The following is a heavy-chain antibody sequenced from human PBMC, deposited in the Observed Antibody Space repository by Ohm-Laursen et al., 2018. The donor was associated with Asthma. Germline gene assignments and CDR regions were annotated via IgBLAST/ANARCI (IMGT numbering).Heavy chain of an antibody. D-gene: IGHD3-9*01. J-gene: IGHJ4*02. V-gene: IGHV4-31*03. CDR3: AMEDFDWPPGYCDY. CDR2: VYYSGST. CDR1: GGSISSGGYY. Sequence: SETLSLTCTASGGSISSGGYYWSWIRQHPGKGLEWIGYVYYSGSTYYNPSLKSRVTISIDTSKNQFSLKLSSVTAADTAVYYCAMEDFDWPPGYCDYWGQGTLVTVSS.